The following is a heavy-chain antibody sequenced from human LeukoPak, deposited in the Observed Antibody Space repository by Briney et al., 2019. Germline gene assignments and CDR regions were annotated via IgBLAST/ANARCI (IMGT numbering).Heavy chain of an antibody. D-gene: IGHD3-10*01. CDR1: GGTFSSYA. V-gene: IGHV1-69*05. J-gene: IGHJ5*02. CDR3: ARDVPDNYYGSGFDP. Sequence: SVKVSCKASGGTFSSYAISWVRQAPGQGLEWMGGIIPIFGTANYAQKFQGRVTITTDESTSTAYMELSSLRSEDTAVYYCARDVPDNYYGSGFDPWGQGTLVTVSS. CDR2: IIPIFGTA.